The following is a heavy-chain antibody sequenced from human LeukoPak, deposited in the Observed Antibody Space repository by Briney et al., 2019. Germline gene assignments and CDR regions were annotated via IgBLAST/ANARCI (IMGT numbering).Heavy chain of an antibody. J-gene: IGHJ3*02. D-gene: IGHD6-13*01. V-gene: IGHV4-34*01. CDR1: GGSFSGYY. CDR2: INHSGST. Sequence: PSETLSLTCAVYGGSFSGYYWSWIRQPPGKGLEWIGEINHSGSTNYNPSLESRVTISVDTSKNQFSLKLSSVTAADTAVYYCAAQVGYSSSWYLWRDAFDIWGQGTMVTVSS. CDR3: AAQVGYSSSWYLWRDAFDI.